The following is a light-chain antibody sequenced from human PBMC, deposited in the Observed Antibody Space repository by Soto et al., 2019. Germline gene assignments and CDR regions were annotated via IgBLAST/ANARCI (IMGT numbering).Light chain of an antibody. CDR2: EVR. J-gene: IGLJ7*01. V-gene: IGLV2-14*01. CDR3: SSYTAGGRFVV. CDR1: SSDVATYNY. Sequence: QSALTQPASLSGSPGQSITISCTGSSSDVATYNYVSWYQQHPGKAPKLIIYEVRHRPSGVPDRFSGSKSDNTASLTISGLQADDEAEYHCSSYTAGGRFVVFGGGTQLPVL.